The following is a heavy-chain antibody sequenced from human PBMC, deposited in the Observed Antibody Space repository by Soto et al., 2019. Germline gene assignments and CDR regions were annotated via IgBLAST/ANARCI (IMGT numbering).Heavy chain of an antibody. CDR2: ISSNGGNT. Sequence: QPGGSLRLSGAAAGFTFSKYSMHWVRQAPGKGLEYVSAISSNGGNTYYADSVKGRFTISRDNSKNTLYLQMSSLRTEDTAVYYCVKAVFSGHYYVPFDYWGQGTLVTVSS. V-gene: IGHV3-64D*06. CDR3: VKAVFSGHYYVPFDY. D-gene: IGHD3-22*01. CDR1: GFTFSKYS. J-gene: IGHJ4*02.